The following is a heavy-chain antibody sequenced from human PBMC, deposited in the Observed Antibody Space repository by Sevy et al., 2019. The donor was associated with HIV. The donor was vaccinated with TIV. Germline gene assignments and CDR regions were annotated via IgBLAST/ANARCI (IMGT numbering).Heavy chain of an antibody. J-gene: IGHJ6*02. D-gene: IGHD3-10*01. CDR2: IYWDDDK. V-gene: IGHV2-5*02. CDR3: AREKLLWFGELLSHPMDV. Sequence: SGPTLVNPTQTLTLTCTFSGFSLSTSGVGVGWIRQPPGKALEWLALIYWDDDKRYSPSLKSRLTITKDTSKNQLVLTMTNMDPVDTATYYCAREKLLWFGELLSHPMDVWGQGTTVTVSS. CDR1: GFSLSTSGVG.